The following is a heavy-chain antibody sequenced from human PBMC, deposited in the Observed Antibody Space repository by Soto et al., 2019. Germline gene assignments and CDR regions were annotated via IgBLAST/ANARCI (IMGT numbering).Heavy chain of an antibody. CDR3: ASGIVVVPAAIAPTNFDS. V-gene: IGHV5-10-1*01. CDR1: GYSFTNYW. CDR2: VDPSDCYT. Sequence: GESLKIACKGSGYSFTNYWISWVRQMRGKSLGWMGRVDPSDCYTNYSPSFQGHVTISADKSIRTAYLQWSSLKASDTAMYYCASGIVVVPAAIAPTNFDSWGQGTLVTVSS. J-gene: IGHJ4*02. D-gene: IGHD2-2*01.